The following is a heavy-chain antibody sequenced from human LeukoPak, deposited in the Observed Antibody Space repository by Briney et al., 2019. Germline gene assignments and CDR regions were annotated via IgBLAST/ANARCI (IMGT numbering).Heavy chain of an antibody. CDR1: GGSISSYY. D-gene: IGHD1-26*01. CDR2: IYYSGST. V-gene: IGHV4-59*12. J-gene: IGHJ4*02. Sequence: SETLSLTCTVSGGSISSYYWSWIRQPPGKGLEWIGYIYYSGSTNYNPSLKSRVTISVDKSKNQFSLKLSSVTAADTAVYYCARVKYSVTYSSFDYWGQGTLVTVSS. CDR3: ARVKYSVTYSSFDY.